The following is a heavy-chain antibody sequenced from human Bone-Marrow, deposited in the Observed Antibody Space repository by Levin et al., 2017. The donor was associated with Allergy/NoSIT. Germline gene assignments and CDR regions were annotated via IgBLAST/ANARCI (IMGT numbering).Heavy chain of an antibody. D-gene: IGHD2-2*01. V-gene: IGHV3-23*01. J-gene: IGHJ6*02. CDR3: AKGLQNRYCSSTSCYGGVYYYYGMDV. Sequence: GESLKISCAASGFTFSSYAMSWVRQAPGKGLEWVSAISGSGGSTYYADSVKGRFTISRDNSKNTLYLQMNSLRAEDTAVYYCAKGLQNRYCSSTSCYGGVYYYYGMDVWGQGTTVTVSS. CDR1: GFTFSSYA. CDR2: ISGSGGST.